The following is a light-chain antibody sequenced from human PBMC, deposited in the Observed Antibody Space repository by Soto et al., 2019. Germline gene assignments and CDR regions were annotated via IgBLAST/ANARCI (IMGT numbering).Light chain of an antibody. CDR2: GAS. J-gene: IGKJ1*01. Sequence: EIVMTQSPATLSVSPGERATLSCRASQSVSSNLAWYQQKPGQAPRLLIYGASTRATGIPARFSGSGSGTEFTLTISSRQSEDLAVYYCQQYHNLPLRVGQGTKVEIK. CDR1: QSVSSN. CDR3: QQYHNLPLR. V-gene: IGKV3-15*01.